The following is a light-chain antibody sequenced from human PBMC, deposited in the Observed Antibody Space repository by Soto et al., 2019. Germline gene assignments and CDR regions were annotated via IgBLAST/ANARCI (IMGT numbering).Light chain of an antibody. J-gene: IGLJ2*01. CDR1: SSDVGGYNY. CDR3: SSYAGSNKVV. CDR2: EVS. Sequence: QSALTQPPSASGSPGQSVTISCTGTSSDVGGYNYVSWYQQHPGKAPKLMIYEVSKRPSGVPDRFSGSQSGNTASLTVSGLQAEDEADYYCSSYAGSNKVVFGGGTKVTVL. V-gene: IGLV2-8*01.